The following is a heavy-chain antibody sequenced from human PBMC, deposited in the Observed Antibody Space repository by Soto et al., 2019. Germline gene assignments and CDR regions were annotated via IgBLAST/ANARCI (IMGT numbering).Heavy chain of an antibody. CDR3: AKAMVEGRGSYYYYGMDV. J-gene: IGHJ6*02. D-gene: IGHD3-10*01. CDR2: ISGSGGST. Sequence: GGSLRLSCAASGFTFSSYAMSWVRQAPGKGLEWVSAISGSGGSTYYADSVKGRFTISRDNSKNTLYLQMNSLRAEDTAVYYCAKAMVEGRGSYYYYGMDVWGQGTTVTVSS. V-gene: IGHV3-23*01. CDR1: GFTFSSYA.